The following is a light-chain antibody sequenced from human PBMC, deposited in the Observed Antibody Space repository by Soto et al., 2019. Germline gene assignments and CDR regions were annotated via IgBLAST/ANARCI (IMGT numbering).Light chain of an antibody. V-gene: IGKV3-20*01. J-gene: IGKJ1*01. CDR1: QSVGSSY. CDR2: GAS. Sequence: EIVLTQSPGTLSLSPGEGATLSCRASQSVGSSYLAWFQQRPGQAPRLLIYGASSRATGIQDRFSGSGSGTDFTLTISRLEPEDFAVYYCQQYGSSPRTFGQGTKVEIK. CDR3: QQYGSSPRT.